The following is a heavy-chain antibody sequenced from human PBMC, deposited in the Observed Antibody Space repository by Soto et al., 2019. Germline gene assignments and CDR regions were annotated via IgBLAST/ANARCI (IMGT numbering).Heavy chain of an antibody. V-gene: IGHV4-34*01. D-gene: IGHD1-20*01. CDR3: ARDRGLYVTGTNWFDP. CDR2: INHSGST. CDR1: GGSFSGYY. J-gene: IGHJ5*02. Sequence: QVQLQQWGAGLLKPSETLSLTCAVYGGSFSGYYWSWIRQPPGKGLEWIGEINHSGSTNYNPSLKSRVTISVDTSKNQFSLKLSSVTAADTAVYYCARDRGLYVTGTNWFDPWGQGTLVTVSS.